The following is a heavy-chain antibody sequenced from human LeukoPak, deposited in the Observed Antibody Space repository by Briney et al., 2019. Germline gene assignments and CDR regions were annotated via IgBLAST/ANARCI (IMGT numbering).Heavy chain of an antibody. J-gene: IGHJ6*02. CDR1: GGSISSGGYY. CDR2: IYYSGST. CDR3: ARRGGSSGWYYYYYGMDV. Sequence: PSETLSLTCTVSGGSISSGGYYWNWLRQHPGKGLEWIGYIYYSGSTYYNPSLKSRVTISVDTSKNQFSLKLSSVTAADTAVYYCARRGGSSGWYYYYYGMDVWGQGTTVTVSS. V-gene: IGHV4-31*03. D-gene: IGHD6-19*01.